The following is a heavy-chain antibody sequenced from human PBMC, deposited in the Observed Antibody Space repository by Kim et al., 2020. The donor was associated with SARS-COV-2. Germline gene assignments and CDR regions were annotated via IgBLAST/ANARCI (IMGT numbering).Heavy chain of an antibody. D-gene: IGHD3-16*01. CDR2: IYFTGTT. Sequence: SETLSLTCTVSGGSLMNSDSYWDWVRQAPGKGLEWMGSIYFTGTTYYSPSLKSRVSISVDSSKDQFSLRMTSVTAAATAVYYCARQQRGHTSGYVTYF. CDR3: ARQQRGHTSGYVTYF. V-gene: IGHV4-39*01. CDR1: GGSLMNSDSY. J-gene: IGHJ1*01.